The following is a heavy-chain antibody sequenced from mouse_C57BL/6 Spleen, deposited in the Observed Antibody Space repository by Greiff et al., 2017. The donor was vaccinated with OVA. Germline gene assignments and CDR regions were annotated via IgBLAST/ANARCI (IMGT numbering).Heavy chain of an antibody. CDR3: TTGQLRLRYFDY. D-gene: IGHD3-2*02. J-gene: IGHJ2*01. CDR2: IDPEDGDT. Sequence: VQLKQSGAELVRPGASVKLSCTASGFNIKDYYMHWVKQRPEQGLEWIGRIDPEDGDTEYAPKFQGKATMTADTSSNTAYLQLSSLTSEDTAVYYCTTGQLRLRYFDYWGQGTTLTVSS. CDR1: GFNIKDYY. V-gene: IGHV14-1*01.